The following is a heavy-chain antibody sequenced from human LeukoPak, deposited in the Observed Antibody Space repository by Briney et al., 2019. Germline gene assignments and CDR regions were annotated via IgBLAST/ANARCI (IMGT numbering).Heavy chain of an antibody. J-gene: IGHJ4*02. CDR2: VSNSGGST. CDR1: GFTFSNAW. D-gene: IGHD6-19*01. V-gene: IGHV3-23*01. CDR3: AKVTRVAVAGYFDY. Sequence: AGGSLRLSCAASGFTFSNAWMSWVRQAPGKGLEWVSAVSNSGGSTYYADSVKGRFTISRDNSKNTLYLQMNSLRAEDTAVYYCAKVTRVAVAGYFDYWGQGTLVTVSS.